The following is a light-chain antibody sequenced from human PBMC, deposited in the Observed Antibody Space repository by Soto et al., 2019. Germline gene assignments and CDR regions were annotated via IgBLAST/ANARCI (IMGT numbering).Light chain of an antibody. CDR3: QESYSTGGT. Sequence: DIQMTQSPSSLSASVGDRVTITCRASQSISSYLNWYQQKPGKAPKLLIYAASSLQSGVPSRFSGSGSGTDFTLTISSLQPEDFATYYCQESYSTGGTFGQGTQVEIK. V-gene: IGKV1-39*01. CDR1: QSISSY. CDR2: AAS. J-gene: IGKJ1*01.